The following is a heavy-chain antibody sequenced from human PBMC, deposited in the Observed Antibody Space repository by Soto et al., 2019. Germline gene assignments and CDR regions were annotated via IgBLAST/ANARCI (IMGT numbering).Heavy chain of an antibody. Sequence: VGSLRLSCAASGFTFINYAMSWVRKATGQGLEWVSIISDSGGTTYYADSVKGRFTISRDNSNNALYLQMNSLRAEDTAVYYCANRLHYASDWPLHSWGPGPLVNVSS. CDR1: GFTFINYA. D-gene: IGHD6-19*01. V-gene: IGHV3-23*01. CDR2: ISDSGGTT. CDR3: ANRLHYASDWPLHS. J-gene: IGHJ4*02.